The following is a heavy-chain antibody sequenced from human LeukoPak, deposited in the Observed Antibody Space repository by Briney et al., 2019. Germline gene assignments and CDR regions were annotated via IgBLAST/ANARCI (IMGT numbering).Heavy chain of an antibody. D-gene: IGHD1-14*01. J-gene: IGHJ4*02. CDR2: ISSSGSTI. CDR1: GLTFSDYY. V-gene: IGHV3-11*04. Sequence: GGSLRLSCAASGLTFSDYYMSWIRQAPGKGLEWVSYISSSGSTIYYADSVKGRFTISRDNAKNSLYLQMNSLRAEDTAVYYCARDFYPNHSDYWGQGTQVTVSS. CDR3: ARDFYPNHSDY.